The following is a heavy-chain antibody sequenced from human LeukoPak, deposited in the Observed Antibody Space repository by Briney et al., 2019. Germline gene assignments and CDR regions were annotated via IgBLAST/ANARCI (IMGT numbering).Heavy chain of an antibody. CDR2: INSDGRST. D-gene: IGHD6-19*01. J-gene: IGHJ4*02. V-gene: IGHV3-74*01. CDR3: ARDLSSSGWSFDY. CDR1: GFTFSNYW. Sequence: GGSLRLSCAASGFTFSNYWMDWVRQAPGKGLVWVSRINSDGRSTNYADSVKGRFTISRDNAKNTLFLQMNSLRAEDAAVYYCARDLSSSGWSFDYWGQGTLVTVSS.